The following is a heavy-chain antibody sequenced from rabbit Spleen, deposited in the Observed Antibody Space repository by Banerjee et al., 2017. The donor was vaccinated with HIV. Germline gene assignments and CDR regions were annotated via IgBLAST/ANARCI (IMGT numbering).Heavy chain of an antibody. V-gene: IGHV1S45*01. D-gene: IGHD2-1*01. CDR3: ARGSATMPLVITGYYLSL. Sequence: QEQLVESGGGLVQPEGSLTLTCTASGFSLNNNYVMRWVRQAPGKGLEWIASIYPSNGVTYYANWAKGRFTVSKISSTTVTLQMTSLTAADTATYFCARGSATMPLVITGYYLSLWGPGTLVTVS. CDR2: IYPSNGVT. J-gene: IGHJ4*01. CDR1: GFSLNNNYV.